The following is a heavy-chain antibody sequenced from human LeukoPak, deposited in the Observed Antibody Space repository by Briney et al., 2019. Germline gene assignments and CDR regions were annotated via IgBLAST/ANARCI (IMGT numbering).Heavy chain of an antibody. D-gene: IGHD3-10*01. CDR3: AGPLVQGLIDSFDI. CDR1: GVSISGYY. Sequence: SETLSLTCTVSGVSISGYYWTWIRQPAGKGLEWIGRIYTSGSTNYNPSLKSRVTMSVDTSKNQFSLKLKSVTAADTAVYYCAGPLVQGLIDSFDIWGQGTMVTVSS. CDR2: IYTSGST. V-gene: IGHV4-4*07. J-gene: IGHJ3*02.